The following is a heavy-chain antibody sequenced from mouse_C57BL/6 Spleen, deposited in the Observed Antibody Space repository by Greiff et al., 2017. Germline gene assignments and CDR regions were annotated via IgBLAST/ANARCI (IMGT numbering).Heavy chain of an antibody. CDR1: GYTFTCYW. V-gene: IGHV1-69*01. D-gene: IGHD2-1*01. Sequence: VQLQQPGAELVMPGASVKLSCKASGYTFTCYWMHWVKQRPGQGLEWIGEIDPSDSYTNYNQKFKGKSTLTVDKSSSTAYMQLSSLTSEDSAVYYCARNYYGSAMDYWGQGTSVTVSS. CDR3: ARNYYGSAMDY. CDR2: IDPSDSYT. J-gene: IGHJ4*01.